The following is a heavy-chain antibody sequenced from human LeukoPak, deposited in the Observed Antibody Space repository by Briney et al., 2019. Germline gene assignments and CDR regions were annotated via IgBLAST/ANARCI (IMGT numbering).Heavy chain of an antibody. CDR3: ARDRGGSSWYYFDN. CDR2: TYYRCKWYN. Sequence: SRTLSLPSSISGGGVSRDTAAWNGGRPPPSRGVEGLGRTYYRCKWYNDYAVSGKSRITMNPDTSKNQFSLQLNSVTPEDTAVYYCARDRGGSSWYYFDNWGQGSLVTVSS. D-gene: IGHD6-13*01. J-gene: IGHJ4*02. CDR1: GGGVSRDTAA. V-gene: IGHV6-1*01.